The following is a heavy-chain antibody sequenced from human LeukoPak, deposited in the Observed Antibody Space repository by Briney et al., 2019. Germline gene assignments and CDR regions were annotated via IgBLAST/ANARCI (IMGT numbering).Heavy chain of an antibody. V-gene: IGHV3-30*02. D-gene: IGHD2-15*01. CDR3: AKDPRYCSGGSCYLDYYYYYYMDV. CDR1: GFTFSSYG. CDR2: IRYDGSNK. Sequence: GGSLRLSCAASGFTFSSYGMHWVRQAPGKGLEWVAFIRYDGSNKYYADSVKGRFTISRDNSKNTLYLQMNSLRAEDTAVYYCAKDPRYCSGGSCYLDYYYYYYMDVWGKGTTVTVSS. J-gene: IGHJ6*03.